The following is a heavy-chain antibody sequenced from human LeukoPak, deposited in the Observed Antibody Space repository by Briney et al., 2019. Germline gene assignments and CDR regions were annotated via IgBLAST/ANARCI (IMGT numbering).Heavy chain of an antibody. V-gene: IGHV3-9*01. CDR3: AKSLVATSVFDY. CDR1: GFTFDDYA. Sequence: GGSLRLSCAASGFTFDDYAMHWVRQVPGKGLEWVSGISWNSGSICYADSVKGRFTISRDNAKNSLYLQMNSLRAEDTALYYCAKSLVATSVFDYWGQGTLVTVSS. CDR2: ISWNSGSI. J-gene: IGHJ4*02. D-gene: IGHD5-12*01.